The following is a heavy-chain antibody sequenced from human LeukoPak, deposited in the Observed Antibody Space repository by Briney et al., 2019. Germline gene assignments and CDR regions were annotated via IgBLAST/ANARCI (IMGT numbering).Heavy chain of an antibody. D-gene: IGHD6-13*01. Sequence: GASVKVSCKVSGYTLTELSMHWVRQAPGQGLEWMGLINPSGGSTSYAQKFQGRVTMTRDTSTSTVYMELSSLRSEDTAVYYCARVAAAVSPGAFDIWGQGTMVTVSS. J-gene: IGHJ3*02. CDR2: INPSGGST. V-gene: IGHV1-46*01. CDR3: ARVAAAVSPGAFDI. CDR1: GYTLTELS.